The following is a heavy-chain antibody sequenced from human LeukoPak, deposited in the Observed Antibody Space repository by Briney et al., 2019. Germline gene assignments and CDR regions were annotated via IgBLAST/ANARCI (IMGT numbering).Heavy chain of an antibody. J-gene: IGHJ5*02. CDR3: ASAVNNWFDP. V-gene: IGHV4-39*01. Sequence: PSETLSLTCTVSGGSISSSTYYWGWIRQPPGKGLEWIGSIYYSGNTYYNPSLKSRVTISIDTSKYQFSLKLSSVTAADTAVYYCASAVNNWFDPWGQGTLVTVSS. CDR1: GGSISSSTYY. D-gene: IGHD4-17*01. CDR2: IYYSGNT.